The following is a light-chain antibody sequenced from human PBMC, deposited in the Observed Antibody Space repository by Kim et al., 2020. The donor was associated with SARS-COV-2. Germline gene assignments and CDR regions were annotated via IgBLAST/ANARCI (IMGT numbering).Light chain of an antibody. V-gene: IGKV3-20*01. Sequence: LAPGERATLSCRASQSVGTYLAWHQQNPGQAPRILIYGASNRASGIPDRFSGSGSGTDFTLTIDRLEPEDFAVYYCQQYGTSPWTFGQGTKVEIK. CDR3: QQYGTSPWT. CDR1: QSVGTY. CDR2: GAS. J-gene: IGKJ1*01.